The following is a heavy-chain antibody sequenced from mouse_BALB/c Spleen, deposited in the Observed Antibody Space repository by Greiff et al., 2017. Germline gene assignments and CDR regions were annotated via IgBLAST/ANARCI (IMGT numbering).Heavy chain of an antibody. CDR3: NVYYGSSYEFAY. D-gene: IGHD1-1*01. V-gene: IGHV14-4*02. CDR1: GFNIKDYY. J-gene: IGHJ3*01. CDR2: IDPENGDT. Sequence: EVKVVESGAELVRSGASVKLSCTASGFNIKDYYMHWVKQRPEQGLEWIGWIDPENGDTEYAPKFQGKATMTADTSSNTAYLQLSSLTSEDTAVYYCNVYYGSSYEFAYWGQGTLVTVSA.